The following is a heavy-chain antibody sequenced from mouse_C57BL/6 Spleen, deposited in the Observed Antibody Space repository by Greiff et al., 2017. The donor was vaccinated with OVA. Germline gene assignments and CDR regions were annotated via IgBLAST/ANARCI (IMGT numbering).Heavy chain of an antibody. CDR1: GYTFTDYY. CDR3: ARKAWGYAMDY. V-gene: IGHV1-26*01. D-gene: IGHD4-1*01. J-gene: IGHJ4*01. Sequence: EVQLQQSGPELVKPGASVKISCKASGYTFTDYYMNWVKQSHGKSLEWIGDINPNNGGTSYNQKFKGKATLTVDKSSSTAYMELRSLTSEDSAVYYCARKAWGYAMDYWGQGTSVTVSS. CDR2: INPNNGGT.